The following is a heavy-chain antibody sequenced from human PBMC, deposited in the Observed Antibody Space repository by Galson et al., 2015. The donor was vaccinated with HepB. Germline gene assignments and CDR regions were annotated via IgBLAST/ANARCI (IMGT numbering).Heavy chain of an antibody. CDR1: GYTFTSYA. D-gene: IGHD6-19*01. CDR3: ARPWYSSTLGGWFDP. Sequence: SVKVSCKASGYTFTSYAMHWVRQAPGQRLEWMGWINAGNGNTKYSQKFQGRVTITRDTSASTAYMELSSLRSEDTAVYYCARPWYSSTLGGWFDPWGQGTLATVSS. V-gene: IGHV1-3*01. CDR2: INAGNGNT. J-gene: IGHJ5*02.